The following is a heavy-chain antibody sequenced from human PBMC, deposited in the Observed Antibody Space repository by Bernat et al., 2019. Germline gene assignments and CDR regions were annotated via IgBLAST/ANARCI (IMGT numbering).Heavy chain of an antibody. V-gene: IGHV3-43*02. CDR2: ISHDSSGT. D-gene: IGHD7-27*01. CDR3: VRDNASWAFDC. J-gene: IGHJ4*02. CDR1: GSIFNAYV. Sequence: EVQLVESGGGVIQPGGSLRLSCAPSGSIFNAYVMHWVRPAPGIGLERVSRISHDSSGTSYADSVKGRFTISRDNIKNSLYLQMNSLRVEDTALYYCVRDNASWAFDCWGRGTLVTVSS.